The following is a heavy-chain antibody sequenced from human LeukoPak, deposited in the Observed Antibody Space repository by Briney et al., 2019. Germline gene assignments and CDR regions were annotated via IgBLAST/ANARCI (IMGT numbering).Heavy chain of an antibody. CDR3: ARGRDFYDSSGHIDY. CDR1: GFTFSSYG. V-gene: IGHV3-33*01. J-gene: IGHJ4*02. Sequence: QTGGSLRLSCAASGFTFSSYGVQWVRQAPGKGLEWVAVIWYDGSNKYYADSVKGRFTISRDNSKNTLYLQMNSLRAEDTAVYYCARGRDFYDSSGHIDYWGQGTLVTVSS. CDR2: IWYDGSNK. D-gene: IGHD3-22*01.